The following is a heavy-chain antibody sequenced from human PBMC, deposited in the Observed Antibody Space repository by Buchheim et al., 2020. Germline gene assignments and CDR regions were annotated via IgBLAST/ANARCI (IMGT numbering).Heavy chain of an antibody. CDR2: MNPNSGNT. Sequence: QVQLVQSGAEVKKPGASVKVSCKASGYTFTSYDINWVRQATGQGLEWMGWMNPNSGNTGYAQKFQGRVTMTRNTSISTAYMELSSLRSEDTAVYYCARGLSYSSSWYMTKYYYYYYMDVWGKGTT. CDR1: GYTFTSYD. CDR3: ARGLSYSSSWYMTKYYYYYYMDV. J-gene: IGHJ6*03. D-gene: IGHD6-13*01. V-gene: IGHV1-8*01.